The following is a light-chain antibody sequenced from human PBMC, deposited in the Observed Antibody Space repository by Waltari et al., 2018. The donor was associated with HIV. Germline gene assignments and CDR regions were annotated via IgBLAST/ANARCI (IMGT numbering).Light chain of an antibody. J-gene: IGKJ2*01. V-gene: IGKV1-5*03. CDR2: KAS. Sequence: IQMTQSPSSLSASLGDRVSSTCRASQNVDSWLAWYQQRPGRAPKLLIYKASTLEYGVPARFSGSGSGTDFTLTISSLQPDDFATYYCQQYNSDFYTFGQGTRLDLK. CDR3: QQYNSDFYT. CDR1: QNVDSW.